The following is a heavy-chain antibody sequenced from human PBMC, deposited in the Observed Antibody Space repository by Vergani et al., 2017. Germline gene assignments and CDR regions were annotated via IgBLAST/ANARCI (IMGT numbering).Heavy chain of an antibody. CDR3: ARAYKATYYYGSGSPTDYYYGMDV. CDR2: ISGSGGST. D-gene: IGHD3-10*01. V-gene: IGHV3-23*01. Sequence: EVQLLESGGGLVQPGGSLRLSCAASGFTFSSYAMSWVRQAPGKGLEWVSAISGSGGSTYYADSVKGRFTISRDNSKNTLYLQMNSLRAEDTAVYYCARAYKATYYYGSGSPTDYYYGMDVWGQGTTVTVSS. CDR1: GFTFSSYA. J-gene: IGHJ6*02.